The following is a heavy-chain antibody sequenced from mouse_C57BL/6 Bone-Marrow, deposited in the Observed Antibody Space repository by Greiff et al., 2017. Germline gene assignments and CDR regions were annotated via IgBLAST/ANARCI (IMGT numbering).Heavy chain of an antibody. CDR1: GYTFTSYW. Sequence: QVQLKQPGAELVMPGASVKLSCKASGYTFTSYWMHWVKQRPGQGLEWIGEIDPSDSYTNYNQKFKGKSTLTVDKSSSTAYTQLSSLTSEDSAVYYCARDYGYEGGYAMDYWGQGTSVTVSS. J-gene: IGHJ4*01. V-gene: IGHV1-69*01. CDR3: ARDYGYEGGYAMDY. CDR2: IDPSDSYT. D-gene: IGHD2-2*01.